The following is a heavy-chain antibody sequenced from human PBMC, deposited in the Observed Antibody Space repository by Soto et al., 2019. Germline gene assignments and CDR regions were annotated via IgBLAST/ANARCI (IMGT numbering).Heavy chain of an antibody. D-gene: IGHD3-3*01. J-gene: IGHJ6*02. Sequence: PGESLNISCKGSGYSFTSYWISWVRQMPGKGLEWMGRIDAIDSYTNYSPSFQGHVTISADKSISTAYLQWSSLKASDTAMYYCARSSYYDFWSGYYTGMWLAPSYYGMDVWGQGTTVTVSS. CDR1: GYSFTSYW. V-gene: IGHV5-10-1*01. CDR2: IDAIDSYT. CDR3: ARSSYYDFWSGYYTGMWLAPSYYGMDV.